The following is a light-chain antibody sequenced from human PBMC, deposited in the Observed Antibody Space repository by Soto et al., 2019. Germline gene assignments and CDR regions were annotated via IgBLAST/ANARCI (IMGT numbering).Light chain of an antibody. J-gene: IGKJ4*01. CDR1: QSVSSSY. CDR3: QQYGSSPPLT. CDR2: GAS. Sequence: EIVLTQSPGTLSLSPGERATLPCRASQSVSSSYLGWYQQKPGQAPRLLIYGASNRATGIPDRFSGSGSGTEFTLTISRLEPEDFAVYSCQQYGSSPPLTFGGDTNLDMK. V-gene: IGKV3-20*01.